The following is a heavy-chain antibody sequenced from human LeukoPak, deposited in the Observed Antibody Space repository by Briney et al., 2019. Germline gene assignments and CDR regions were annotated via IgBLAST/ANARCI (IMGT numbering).Heavy chain of an antibody. CDR1: GGSISSGGYY. CDR2: IYYSGST. J-gene: IGHJ3*02. V-gene: IGHV4-31*03. Sequence: PSETLSLTCTVSGGSISSGGYYWSWIRQHPGKGLEWIGYIYYSGSTYYNPSLKSRVTISVDTSKNQFSLKLSSVTAADTAVYYYARDRDTAMAPGAFDIWGQGTMVTVSS. CDR3: ARDRDTAMAPGAFDI. D-gene: IGHD5-18*01.